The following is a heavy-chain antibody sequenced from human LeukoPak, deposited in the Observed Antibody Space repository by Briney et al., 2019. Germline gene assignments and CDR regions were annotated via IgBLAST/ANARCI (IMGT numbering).Heavy chain of an antibody. V-gene: IGHV4-59*01. CDR3: ASQGWLQLQPFDY. CDR1: GGSISSYY. Sequence: PSETLSLTCTVSGGSISSYYWSWIRQPPGKGLEWIGYIYYSGSTNYNPSLKSRVTISVDTSKNQFSLKLSSVTAADTAVYYCASQGWLQLQPFDYWGQGTLVTVSS. D-gene: IGHD5-24*01. CDR2: IYYSGST. J-gene: IGHJ4*02.